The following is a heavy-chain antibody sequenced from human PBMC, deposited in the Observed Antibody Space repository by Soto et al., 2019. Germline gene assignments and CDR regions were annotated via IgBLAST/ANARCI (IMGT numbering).Heavy chain of an antibody. V-gene: IGHV3-30*18. D-gene: IGHD1-26*01. J-gene: IGHJ4*02. Sequence: QVHLVESGGGVVHPGRSLRLSCAASEFAFSTYGMHWVRQAPGKGLEWVAVVSNDGSNIYYADSVRGRFTISRDNSKNMLYLQMNSLRAEDTAVYYWAKEHVYSGIYDYYFDYWGKGTLVTVSS. CDR3: AKEHVYSGIYDYYFDY. CDR2: VSNDGSNI. CDR1: EFAFSTYG.